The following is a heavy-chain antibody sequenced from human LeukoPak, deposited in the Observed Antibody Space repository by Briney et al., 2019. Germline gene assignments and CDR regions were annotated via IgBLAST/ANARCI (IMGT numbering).Heavy chain of an antibody. CDR2: ISGTGNSP. CDR1: GFTFSTYA. J-gene: IGHJ4*02. V-gene: IGHV3-23*01. D-gene: IGHD1-26*01. Sequence: GGSLRLSCAASGFTFSTYAMSWVRQAPGKGLEWVSAISGTGNSPYYGDSVKGRFTISRDNSKNTLYLQMSSLRAEDTAVYYCAKIVAISGRPREGFDYWGQGTLVTVSS. CDR3: AKIVAISGRPREGFDY.